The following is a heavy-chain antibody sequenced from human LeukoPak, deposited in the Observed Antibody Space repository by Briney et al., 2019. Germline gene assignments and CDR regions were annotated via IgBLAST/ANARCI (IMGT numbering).Heavy chain of an antibody. CDR3: SAGPHFDY. Sequence: GGSLRLSCAASGFTFSSYWVSWVRQSPGKGLEWVANIKADGSENHYVGSVKGRFTISRDNTKNSLYLQMNSLRDEDTAVYYCSAGPHFDYWGQGTLVTVSS. CDR1: GFTFSSYW. J-gene: IGHJ4*02. V-gene: IGHV3-7*01. CDR2: IKADGSEN. D-gene: IGHD1-14*01.